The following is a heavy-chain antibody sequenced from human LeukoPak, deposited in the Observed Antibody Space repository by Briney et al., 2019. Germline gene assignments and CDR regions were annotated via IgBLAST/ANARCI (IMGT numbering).Heavy chain of an antibody. J-gene: IGHJ4*02. D-gene: IGHD3-22*01. CDR1: GYSISSGYY. Sequence: SETLSLTCTVSGYSISSGYYWGWIRQPPGKGLEWIGEINHSGSTNYNPSLKSRVTISVDTSKNQFSLKLSSVTAADTAVYYCARGTSTYYYDSSGPPYFDYWGQGTLVTVSS. CDR2: INHSGST. CDR3: ARGTSTYYYDSSGPPYFDY. V-gene: IGHV4-38-2*02.